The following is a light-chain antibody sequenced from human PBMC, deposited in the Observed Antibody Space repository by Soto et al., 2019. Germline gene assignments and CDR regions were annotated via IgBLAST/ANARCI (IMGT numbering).Light chain of an antibody. CDR3: PQGTHWPMT. J-gene: IGKJ1*01. CDR2: RVS. Sequence: DVVLTQSPLSLPVNFGQPASISCRSSKSLVYSDGNTHLSGVHQRPGQSPRRHIYRVSSRDSGVPHRFSGSGSGTDSTLEISRVEAEDVGIYFCPQGTHWPMTFRQGTKVEVK. V-gene: IGKV2-30*01. CDR1: KSLVYSDGNTH.